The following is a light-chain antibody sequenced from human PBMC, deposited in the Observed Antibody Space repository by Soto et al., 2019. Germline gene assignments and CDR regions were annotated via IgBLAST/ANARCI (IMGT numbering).Light chain of an antibody. J-gene: IGLJ1*01. CDR1: SSDVGVYNY. Sequence: QSVLTQPRAVSGSPGQSDTNSCTGTSSDVGVYNYVSWYQHHPGKAPKLMIYDVTKRPSGVPDRFSGSKSANTASLTISGLQAEDEADYYCCSYAGSYTFLFGTGTKVTVL. CDR3: CSYAGSYTFL. V-gene: IGLV2-11*01. CDR2: DVT.